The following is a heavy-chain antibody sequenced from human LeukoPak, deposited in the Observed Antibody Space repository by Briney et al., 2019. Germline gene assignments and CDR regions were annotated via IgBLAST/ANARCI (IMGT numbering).Heavy chain of an antibody. CDR3: AREESVDTAMPYRYYYYMDV. CDR1: GGSISSYY. CDR2: IYTSGST. Sequence: SDTLSLTCTVSGGSISSYYWSWIRQPAGKALEWIERIYTSGSTNYNPSLKSRVTMSVDTSKNQFSLKLSSVTAADTAVYYCAREESVDTAMPYRYYYYMDVWGKGTTVTISS. D-gene: IGHD5-18*01. J-gene: IGHJ6*03. V-gene: IGHV4-4*07.